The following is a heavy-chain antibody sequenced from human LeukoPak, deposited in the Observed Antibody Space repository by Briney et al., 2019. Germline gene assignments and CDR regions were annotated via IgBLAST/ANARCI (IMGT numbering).Heavy chain of an antibody. CDR3: ARVGYYESSGYYEY. J-gene: IGHJ4*02. D-gene: IGHD3-22*01. CDR2: INPNSGGT. Sequence: GASVKVSCKASGYTLTDYYMHWVRQAPGQGLEWMGRINPNSGGTNYAQKFQGRVTMTRDTSISTVYMELSRLRSDDTAVYYRARVGYYESSGYYEYWGQGTLVTVPS. V-gene: IGHV1-2*06. CDR1: GYTLTDYY.